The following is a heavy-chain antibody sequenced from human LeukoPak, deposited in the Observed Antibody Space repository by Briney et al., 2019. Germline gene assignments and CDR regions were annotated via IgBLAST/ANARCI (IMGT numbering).Heavy chain of an antibody. CDR1: GFTFSSYI. D-gene: IGHD5-12*01. J-gene: IGHJ4*02. CDR3: AALTSIRGYSGYDSPFDY. V-gene: IGHV3-21*01. CDR2: ISSSSSYI. Sequence: GGSLRLSCAASGFTFSSYIMNWVRQAPGKGLEWVSSISSSSSYIYYADSVKGRFTISRDNAKNSLYLQMNSLRAEDTAVYYCAALTSIRGYSGYDSPFDYWGQGTLVTVSS.